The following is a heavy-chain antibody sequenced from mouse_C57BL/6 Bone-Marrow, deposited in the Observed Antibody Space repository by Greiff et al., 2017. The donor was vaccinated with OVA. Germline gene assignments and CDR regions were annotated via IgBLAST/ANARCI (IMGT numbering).Heavy chain of an antibody. CDR2: IYPGSGST. J-gene: IGHJ2*01. Sequence: QVQLQQSGAELVKPGASVKMSCKASGYTFTSYWITWVKQRPGQGLEWIGDIYPGSGSTNYNEKFKSKATLTVDTSSSTAYMQLSSLTSEDSAVYYCARSGSTMVYFDYWGQGTTLTVSS. V-gene: IGHV1-55*01. D-gene: IGHD2-1*01. CDR1: GYTFTSYW. CDR3: ARSGSTMVYFDY.